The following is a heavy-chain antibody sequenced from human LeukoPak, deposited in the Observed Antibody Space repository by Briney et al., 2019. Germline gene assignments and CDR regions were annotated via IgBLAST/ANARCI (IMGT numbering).Heavy chain of an antibody. J-gene: IGHJ4*02. D-gene: IGHD3-10*01. CDR3: ASMGREEGMYFDY. CDR2: ISSSSSYI. V-gene: IGHV3-21*01. CDR1: GFTFSSYT. Sequence: GGSLRLSCAASGFTFSSYTMKWVRQAPGKGLEWVSSISSSSSYIYYADSVKGRFTISRDNAKNSLYLQMNSLRAEDTAVYYCASMGREEGMYFDYWGQGTLVTVSS.